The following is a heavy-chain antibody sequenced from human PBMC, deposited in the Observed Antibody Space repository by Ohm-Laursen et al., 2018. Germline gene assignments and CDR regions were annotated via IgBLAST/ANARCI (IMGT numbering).Heavy chain of an antibody. CDR2: ISWNSGSI. V-gene: IGHV3-9*01. J-gene: IGHJ3*02. CDR3: AKDPISHFDAFDI. CDR1: GFTFADYA. Sequence: SLRLSCAASGFTFADYAMHWVRHAPGKGLEWVSGISWNSGSIGYADSVTGRFTISRDNAKNSLYLQMNSLRAEDPALYYCAKDPISHFDAFDIWGQGTMVTVSS. D-gene: IGHD3-3*02.